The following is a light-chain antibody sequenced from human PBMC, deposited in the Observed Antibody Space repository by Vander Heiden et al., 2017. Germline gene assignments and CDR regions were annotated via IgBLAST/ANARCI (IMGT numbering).Light chain of an antibody. CDR2: DAN. J-gene: IGLJ1*01. V-gene: IGLV2-11*01. CDR1: SSDVGGYHY. CDR3: CSYAGSFRV. Sequence: QSALTQPRSVSGSPGQSVTISCTGTSSDVGGYHYVSWYQQHPGKSPKLMIYDANKRPSGVPDRFSGSKSDNTASLTISGLQAEDEADYYCCSYAGSFRVFGTGTKVTVL.